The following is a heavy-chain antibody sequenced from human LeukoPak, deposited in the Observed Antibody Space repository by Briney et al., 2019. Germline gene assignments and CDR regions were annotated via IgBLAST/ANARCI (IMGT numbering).Heavy chain of an antibody. CDR1: GFTFSDYY. CDR2: ISTSSSYI. J-gene: IGHJ4*02. Sequence: GGSLRLSCAASGFTFSDYYMNWVRQAPGKGLEWVSSISTSSSYIYYADSLKGRFTISRDNAKNSLYLQMNSLRAEDTAVYYCARSPSWAVAGSDFDYWGQGTLVTVSS. D-gene: IGHD6-19*01. CDR3: ARSPSWAVAGSDFDY. V-gene: IGHV3-21*01.